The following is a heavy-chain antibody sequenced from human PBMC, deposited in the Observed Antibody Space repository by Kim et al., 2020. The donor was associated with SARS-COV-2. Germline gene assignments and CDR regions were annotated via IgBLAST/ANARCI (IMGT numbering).Heavy chain of an antibody. J-gene: IGHJ6*02. CDR2: FDPEDGET. V-gene: IGHV1-24*01. CDR1: GYTLTELS. CDR3: ATGISISGLTGTTKYYYYYYGMDV. D-gene: IGHD1-20*01. Sequence: ASVKVSCKVSGYTLTELSMHWVRQAPGKGLEWMGGFDPEDGETIYAQKFQGRVTMTEDTSTDTAYMELSSLRSEDTAVYYCATGISISGLTGTTKYYYYYYGMDVWGQGTTVTVSS.